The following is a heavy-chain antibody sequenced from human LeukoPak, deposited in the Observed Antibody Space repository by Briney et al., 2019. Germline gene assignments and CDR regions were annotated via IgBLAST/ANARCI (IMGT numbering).Heavy chain of an antibody. D-gene: IGHD3-10*01. V-gene: IGHV3-66*01. CDR2: IYSGGST. Sequence: GGSLRLSCAASGFTFSSYWMHWVRQAPGKGLEWVSVIYSGGSTYYADSVKGRFTISRDNSKNTLYLQMNSLRAEDTAVYYCARAYYYGSIYWGQGTLVTVSS. J-gene: IGHJ4*02. CDR3: ARAYYYGSIY. CDR1: GFTFSSYW.